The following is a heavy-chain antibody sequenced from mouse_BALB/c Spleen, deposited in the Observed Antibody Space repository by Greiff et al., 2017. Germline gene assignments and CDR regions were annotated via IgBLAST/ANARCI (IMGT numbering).Heavy chain of an antibody. CDR3: TNWDVRGYFDY. CDR2: ISSGGSYT. V-gene: IGHV5-6-4*01. CDR1: GFTFSSYT. J-gene: IGHJ2*01. Sequence: EVKLVESGGGLVKPGGSLKLSCAASGFTFSSYTMSWVRQTPEKRLEWVATISSGGSYTYYPDSVKGRFTISRDNAKNTLYLQMSSLKSEDTAMYYCTNWDVRGYFDYWGQGTTLTVSS. D-gene: IGHD4-1*02.